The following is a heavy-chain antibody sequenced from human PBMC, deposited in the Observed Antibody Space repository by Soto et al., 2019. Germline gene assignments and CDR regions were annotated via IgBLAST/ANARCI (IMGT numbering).Heavy chain of an antibody. D-gene: IGHD3-3*01. CDR2: IYYSGST. CDR3: ARWWSGSRQGFDT. J-gene: IGHJ5*02. CDR1: GGSISSGDYY. V-gene: IGHV4-31*03. Sequence: QVQLQESGPGLVKPSQTLSLTCTVSGGSISSGDYYWSWIRQHPGKGLEWIGYIYYSGSTYYNPSHKSRVTIAVDTSKNQFSLKLSSVPAADTAVYYCARWWSGSRQGFDTWGQGTLVTVTS.